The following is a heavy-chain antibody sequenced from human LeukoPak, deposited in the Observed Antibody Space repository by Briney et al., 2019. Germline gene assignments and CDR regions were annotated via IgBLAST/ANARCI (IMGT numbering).Heavy chain of an antibody. J-gene: IGHJ4*02. CDR1: GXTFSSYG. V-gene: IGHV3-33*01. Sequence: PGRSLRLSCAASGXTFSSYGMHWVRQAPGKGLEWVAVIWYDGSNKYYADSVKGRFTISRDNSKNTLYLQMNSLRAEDTAVYYCARDKESRSRYFDYWGQGTLVTVSS. CDR2: IWYDGSNK. CDR3: ARDKESRSRYFDY. D-gene: IGHD6-13*01.